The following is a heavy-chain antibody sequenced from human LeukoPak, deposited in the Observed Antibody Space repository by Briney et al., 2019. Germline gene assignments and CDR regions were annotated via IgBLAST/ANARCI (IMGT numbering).Heavy chain of an antibody. CDR2: KKPDGSDE. J-gene: IGHJ4*02. Sequence: GGSLRLSCAASGFTFSSYWMNWVWQAPGKGLEWVANKKPDGSDEYYVDSVKGRFTISRDNAENSLYLQMNSLRAEDTAVYYCARENFQYWAQGTLVTVSS. V-gene: IGHV3-7*04. CDR1: GFTFSSYW. CDR3: ARENFQY.